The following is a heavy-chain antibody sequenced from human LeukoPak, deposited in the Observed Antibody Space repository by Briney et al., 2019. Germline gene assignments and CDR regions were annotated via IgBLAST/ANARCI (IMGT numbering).Heavy chain of an antibody. V-gene: IGHV3-23*01. J-gene: IGHJ6*02. D-gene: IGHD6-6*01. CDR2: ISGSGGST. CDR1: GFTFSSYA. Sequence: GGSLRLSCAASGFTFSSYAMSWVRQAPGKGLEWVSAISGSGGSTYYADSVKGRFTISRDNSKNTLYLQMNSLRAEDTAVYYCAKVGAAREKYYYYAMDVWGQGTTVTVSS. CDR3: AKVGAAREKYYYYAMDV.